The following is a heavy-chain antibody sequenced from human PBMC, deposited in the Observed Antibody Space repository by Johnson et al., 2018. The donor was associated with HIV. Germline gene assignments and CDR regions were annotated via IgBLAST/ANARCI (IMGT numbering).Heavy chain of an antibody. Sequence: QVQLVESGGGVVQPGRSLRLSCAASGFTFSSYAMHWVRQAPGKGLEWVAFISYDGGTESYADSVKGRFTVSRDNSKNALFLQMNNLGPEDAGIYFCAKTYYGGNDDAFDLWGQGTMVTVSS. CDR2: ISYDGGTE. CDR3: AKTYYGGNDDAFDL. CDR1: GFTFSSYA. J-gene: IGHJ3*01. V-gene: IGHV3-30*04. D-gene: IGHD4-23*01.